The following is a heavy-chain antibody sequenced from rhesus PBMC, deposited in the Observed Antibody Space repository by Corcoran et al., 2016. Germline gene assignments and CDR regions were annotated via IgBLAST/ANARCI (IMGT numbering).Heavy chain of an antibody. CDR1: GGSISSGYYY. V-gene: IGHV4-122*02. D-gene: IGHD6-13*01. J-gene: IGHJ4*01. CDR3: ARGGGMNPFDY. Sequence: QVQLQESGPGLVKPSETLSLTCAVAGGSISSGYYYWSWIRQPPGKGLEWIGYITYSGRTSYNPALNSRGTISRGTAKNQFSLKLSSVTAADTAVYYCARGGGMNPFDYWGQGVLVTVSS. CDR2: ITYSGRT.